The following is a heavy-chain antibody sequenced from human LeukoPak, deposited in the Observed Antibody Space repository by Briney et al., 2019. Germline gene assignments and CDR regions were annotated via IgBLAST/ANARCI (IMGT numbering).Heavy chain of an antibody. D-gene: IGHD5-12*01. J-gene: IGHJ4*02. CDR2: ISYDGSNK. CDR1: GFTFSSYA. V-gene: IGHV3-30-3*01. CDR3: ARVPSGWVATPACFDY. Sequence: PGRSLRLSCAASGFTFSSYAMHWVRQAPGKGLEWVAVISYDGSNKYYADSVKGRFTISRDNSKNTLYLQMNSLRAEGTAVYYCARVPSGWVATPACFDYWGRGSLVTVSS.